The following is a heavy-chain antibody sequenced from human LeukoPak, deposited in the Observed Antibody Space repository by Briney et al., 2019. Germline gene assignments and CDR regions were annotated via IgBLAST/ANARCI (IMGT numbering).Heavy chain of an antibody. CDR2: ITSNSANM. CDR3: AREAYGSGNYPFDL. V-gene: IGHV3-69-1*01. CDR1: GFTFSDYY. D-gene: IGHD3-10*01. Sequence: GGSLRLSCAASGFTFSDYYMNWVRQAPGKGLEWVSSITSNSANMYYGDSVKGRFTISRDNAKNSLYLQMNSLRAEDTAVYYCAREAYGSGNYPFDLWGQGTLVTVSS. J-gene: IGHJ4*02.